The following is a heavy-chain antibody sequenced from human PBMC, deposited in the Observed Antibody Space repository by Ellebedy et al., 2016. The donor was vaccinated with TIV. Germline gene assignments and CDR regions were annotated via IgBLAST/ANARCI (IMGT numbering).Heavy chain of an antibody. CDR3: ATDLRYCSNGVCFKRYDAFDI. Sequence: ASVKVSCKASGYTFTSYGISWVRQAPGQGLEWMGWISAYNGNTNYAQKLQGRVTMTTDTSTSTAYMELSSLRSEDTAVFYCATDLRYCSNGVCFKRYDAFDIWGQGTMVTVSS. CDR1: GYTFTSYG. D-gene: IGHD2-8*01. V-gene: IGHV1-18*01. CDR2: ISAYNGNT. J-gene: IGHJ3*02.